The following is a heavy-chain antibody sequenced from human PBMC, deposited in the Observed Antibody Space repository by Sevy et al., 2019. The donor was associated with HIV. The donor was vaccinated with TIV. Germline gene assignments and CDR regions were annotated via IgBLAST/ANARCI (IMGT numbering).Heavy chain of an antibody. CDR1: GFTFTSSA. Sequence: ASVKVSCKASGFTFTSSAVQWVRQARGQRLEWIGWIVVGSGNTNYAQKFQERVTITRDMSTSTAYMELSSLSSEDTAVYYCAAALSMVATVDYWGQGTLVTVSS. J-gene: IGHJ4*02. D-gene: IGHD5-12*01. CDR2: IVVGSGNT. CDR3: AAALSMVATVDY. V-gene: IGHV1-58*01.